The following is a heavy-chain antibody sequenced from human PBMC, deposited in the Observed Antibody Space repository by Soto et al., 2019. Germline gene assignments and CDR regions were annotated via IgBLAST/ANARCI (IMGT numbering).Heavy chain of an antibody. V-gene: IGHV4-61*01. J-gene: IGHJ4*02. CDR3: ARVYGGPYYFDR. D-gene: IGHD1-26*01. Sequence: PSETLSLTCSVSGDSVSSGSYYWSWIRQPPGRGLQWIGYIYDSVFYRGSTNHNPSLKSRVTMSVDTSKNQFSLKFISVTAADTAVYYCARVYGGPYYFDRWGQGTVVTVSS. CDR2: IYDSVFYRGST. CDR1: GDSVSSGSYY.